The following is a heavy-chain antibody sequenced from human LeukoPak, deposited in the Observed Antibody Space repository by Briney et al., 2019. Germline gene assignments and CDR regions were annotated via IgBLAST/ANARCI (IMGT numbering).Heavy chain of an antibody. J-gene: IGHJ4*02. CDR3: ARGSQGSGWYGFDY. Sequence: PGRSLRLSSAASGFSFSSYNMNWVRQAPKKGLEWVSSISSSSTYIYYGDSVKGRFTISRDNAKNSLYLQMNSLRAEDTAVYYCARGSQGSGWYGFDYWGQGTLVTVSS. V-gene: IGHV3-21*01. D-gene: IGHD6-19*01. CDR2: ISSSSTYI. CDR1: GFSFSSYN.